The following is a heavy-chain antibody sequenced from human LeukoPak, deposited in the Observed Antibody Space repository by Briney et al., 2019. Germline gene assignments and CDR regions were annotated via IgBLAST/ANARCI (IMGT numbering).Heavy chain of an antibody. Sequence: ASVKVSCKASAYIFTGYYLHWLRQAPGQGLEWMGWINPNNGDTNYAQNFQGRVTMTRDTSISTAYMELSRLRSDDTAVYYCARDRKVVRGVTFNWFDPWGQGTLVTVSS. CDR1: AYIFTGYY. CDR2: INPNNGDT. V-gene: IGHV1-2*02. D-gene: IGHD3-10*01. J-gene: IGHJ5*02. CDR3: ARDRKVVRGVTFNWFDP.